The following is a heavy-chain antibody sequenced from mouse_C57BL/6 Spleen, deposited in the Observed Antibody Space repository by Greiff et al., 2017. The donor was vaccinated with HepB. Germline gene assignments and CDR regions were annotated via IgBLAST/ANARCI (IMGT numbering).Heavy chain of an antibody. Sequence: EVKLMESGGDLVKPGGSLKLSCAASGFTFSSYGMSWVRQTPDKRLEWVATISSGGSYTNYPDSVKGRFTISRDNAKNTLYLQMSRLKSEDTAMYYCGRGEVYDGYFHYFDYWGQGTTLTVSS. CDR2: ISSGGSYT. CDR3: GRGEVYDGYFHYFDY. D-gene: IGHD2-3*01. V-gene: IGHV5-6*01. CDR1: GFTFSSYG. J-gene: IGHJ2*01.